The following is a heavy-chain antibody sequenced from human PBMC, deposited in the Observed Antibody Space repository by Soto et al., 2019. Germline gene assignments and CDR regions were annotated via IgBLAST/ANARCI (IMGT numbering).Heavy chain of an antibody. CDR1: GGSFSGYY. CDR3: ASTWGVPAPNNLLPWFDP. J-gene: IGHJ5*02. Sequence: SETLSLTCAVYGGSFSGYYWSWIRQPPGKGLEWIGEINHSGSTNYNPSLKSRVTISVDTSKNQFSLKLSSVTAADTALYYCASTWGVPAPNNLLPWFDPWGQGTLVSVSS. V-gene: IGHV4-34*01. D-gene: IGHD2-2*01. CDR2: INHSGST.